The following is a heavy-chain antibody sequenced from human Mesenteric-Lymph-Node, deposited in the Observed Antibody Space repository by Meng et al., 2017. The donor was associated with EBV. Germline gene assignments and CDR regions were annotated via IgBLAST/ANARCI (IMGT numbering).Heavy chain of an antibody. CDR1: GGSISGNNW. CDR3: ARVSEISGTWLDC. Sequence: VQLQESGPGLVKPSGTRSFTCAVSGGSISGNNWWSWIRQPPGKGLEWIGEVFHIGSTNYNPSLKSRVTISLDKSKNQFSLKLTSVTAADTAVYFCARVSEISGTWLDCWGQGTLVTVSS. V-gene: IGHV4-4*02. CDR2: VFHIGST. D-gene: IGHD1-7*01. J-gene: IGHJ1*01.